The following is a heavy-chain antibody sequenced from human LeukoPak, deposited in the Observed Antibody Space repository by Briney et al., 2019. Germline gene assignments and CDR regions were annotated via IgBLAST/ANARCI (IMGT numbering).Heavy chain of an antibody. V-gene: IGHV1-46*01. J-gene: IGHJ4*02. CDR2: INPSGGST. D-gene: IGHD1-26*01. CDR3: ARERMGVGTTTFDY. Sequence: ASVKVSXKASGYTFSSNYMHWVRQAPGQGLEWMGIINPSGGSTSYAQKFQGRVTMTRDTSTSTVYMELSSLRSEDTAVYYCARERMGVGTTTFDYWGQGTLVTVSS. CDR1: GYTFSSNY.